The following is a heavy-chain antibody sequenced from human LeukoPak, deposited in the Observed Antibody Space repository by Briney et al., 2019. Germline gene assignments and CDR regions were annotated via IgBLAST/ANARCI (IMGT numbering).Heavy chain of an antibody. CDR2: VNRERTTT. V-gene: IGHV3-74*03. CDR1: GFTFNTYW. CDR3: ARDLDWILFDY. J-gene: IGHJ4*02. Sequence: PGRSLRLSCAASGFTFNTYWMHWVRQAPGKGLVWVARVNRERTTTTYADSVKGRFTISRDNAKNTLYLQMNNLRAEDTAVYYCARDLDWILFDYWGQGTLVTVSS. D-gene: IGHD3-9*01.